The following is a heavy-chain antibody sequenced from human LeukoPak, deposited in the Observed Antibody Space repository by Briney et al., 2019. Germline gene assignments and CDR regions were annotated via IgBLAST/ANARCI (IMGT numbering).Heavy chain of an antibody. CDR1: GGSFSGYY. D-gene: IGHD3-9*01. V-gene: IGHV4-34*01. CDR3: ARAGFRTYYDILTGYYFFDY. J-gene: IGHJ4*02. Sequence: PSETLSLTCAVYGGSFSGYYWSWIRQPPGKGLEWIGEINHSGGTNYNPSLKSRVTISVDTSKNQFSLKLSSVTAADTAVYYCARAGFRTYYDILTGYYFFDYWGQGTLVTVSS. CDR2: INHSGGT.